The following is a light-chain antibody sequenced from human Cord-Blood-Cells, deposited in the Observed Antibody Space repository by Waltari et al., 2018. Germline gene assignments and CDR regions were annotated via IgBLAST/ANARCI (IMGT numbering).Light chain of an antibody. CDR3: QQYGSSQWT. J-gene: IGKJ1*01. CDR2: GAS. Sequence: EIVLTQSPGTLSLSPGERATLSCRASQGVSSSYLDWYQQKPGQAPRLLIYGASSRATGIPDRCSGSGSGTDFTLTISRLEPEDFAVYYCQQYGSSQWTFGQGTKVEIK. V-gene: IGKV3-20*01. CDR1: QGVSSSY.